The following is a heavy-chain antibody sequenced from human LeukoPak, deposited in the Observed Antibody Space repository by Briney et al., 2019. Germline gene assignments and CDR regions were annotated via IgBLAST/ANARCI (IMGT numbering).Heavy chain of an antibody. J-gene: IGHJ6*02. CDR1: GFTFDDYA. D-gene: IGHD2-15*01. Sequence: GGSLRLSCAASGFTFDDYAMHWVRQAPGKGLEWVSGISWNSGSIGYADSVKGRFTISRGNAKNSLYLQMNSLRAEDTALYYCAKDIKDGDYYYYGMDVWGQGTTVTVSS. CDR3: AKDIKDGDYYYYGMDV. V-gene: IGHV3-9*01. CDR2: ISWNSGSI.